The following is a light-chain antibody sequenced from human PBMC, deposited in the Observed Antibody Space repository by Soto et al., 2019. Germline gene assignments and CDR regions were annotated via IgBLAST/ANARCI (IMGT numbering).Light chain of an antibody. J-gene: IGKJ3*01. V-gene: IGKV1-27*01. CDR2: AAS. CDR3: QKYNSAPT. Sequence: DIQMTQSPSSLSASVGDRVTITCRASQGISNYLAWYQQKPGKVPKLLIYAASTLQSGFPSRFSGSVSGTDFTLTISSLQPEDVATYYCQKYNSAPTFGPGTKVDIK. CDR1: QGISNY.